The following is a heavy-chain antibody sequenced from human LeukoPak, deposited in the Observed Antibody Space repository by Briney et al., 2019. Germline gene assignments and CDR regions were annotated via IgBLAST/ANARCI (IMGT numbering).Heavy chain of an antibody. CDR1: GFTLSSYA. D-gene: IGHD4-11*01. J-gene: IGHJ6*03. Sequence: GGSLRLSCAASGFTLSSYAMSWVRQAPGKGLEWVSAISGSGGSTYYADSVKGRFTISRDNSKNTLYLQMNSLRAEDTAVYYCALRSNYYYYYYMDVWGKGTTVTVSS. CDR3: ALRSNYYYYYYMDV. V-gene: IGHV3-23*01. CDR2: ISGSGGST.